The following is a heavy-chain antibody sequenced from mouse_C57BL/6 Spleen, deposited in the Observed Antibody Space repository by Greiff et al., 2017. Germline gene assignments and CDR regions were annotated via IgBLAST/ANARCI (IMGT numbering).Heavy chain of an antibody. D-gene: IGHD2-3*01. V-gene: IGHV2-9-1*01. CDR2: IWTGGGT. J-gene: IGHJ4*01. CDR3: ARPAGYYDDYAMDY. Sequence: QVQLKESGPGLVAPSQSLSITCTVSGFSLTSYAISWVRQPPGKGLEWLGVIWTGGGTNFNSALKSRLSISKDNSKNQVFLKMNRLHTDDTARYYCARPAGYYDDYAMDYWGQGTSVTVSS. CDR1: GFSLTSYA.